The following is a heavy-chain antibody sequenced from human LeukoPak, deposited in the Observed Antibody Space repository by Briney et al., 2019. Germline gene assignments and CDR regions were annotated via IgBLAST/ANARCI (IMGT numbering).Heavy chain of an antibody. Sequence: GGSLRLSCAASGFAFDTYAITWVRQAPGKGLEWLSSITSSSNYIYYADSVKGRFTISRDNVQNSLYLQMNSLRAEDTAMYYCARDRGYFDNWGQGTLVTVSS. CDR1: GFAFDTYA. V-gene: IGHV3-21*01. J-gene: IGHJ4*02. CDR2: ITSSSNYI. CDR3: ARDRGYFDN.